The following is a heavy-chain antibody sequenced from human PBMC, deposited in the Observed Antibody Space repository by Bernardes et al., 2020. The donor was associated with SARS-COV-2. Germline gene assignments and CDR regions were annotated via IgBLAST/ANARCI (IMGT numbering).Heavy chain of an antibody. CDR3: AKVKAAAGKGGVFDYYYGMDV. D-gene: IGHD6-13*01. CDR2: ISGRGGST. Sequence: GSLRLSCTASGFTFSIYAMSWVRQAPGKGLEWVSAISGRGGSTCYADSVRGRFTISRDNSKNTLYMQMNSLRAEDTAVYYCAKVKAAAGKGGVFDYYYGMDVWGQGTTVTVSS. CDR1: GFTFSIYA. J-gene: IGHJ6*02. V-gene: IGHV3-23*01.